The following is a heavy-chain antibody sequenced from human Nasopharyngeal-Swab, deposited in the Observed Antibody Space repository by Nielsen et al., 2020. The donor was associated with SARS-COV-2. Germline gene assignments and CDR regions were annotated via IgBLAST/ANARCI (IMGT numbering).Heavy chain of an antibody. CDR1: GGSFSGYY. D-gene: IGHD4-17*01. J-gene: IGHJ4*02. CDR2: INHSGST. Sequence: SETLSLTCAVYGGSFSGYYWSWIRQPPGKGLEWIGEINHSGSTNYNPSLKSRVTISVDTSKNQFSLKLSSVTAADTAVYYCASSRMTTVTTRTRAWGYWGQGTLVTVSS. CDR3: ASSRMTTVTTRTRAWGY. V-gene: IGHV4-34*01.